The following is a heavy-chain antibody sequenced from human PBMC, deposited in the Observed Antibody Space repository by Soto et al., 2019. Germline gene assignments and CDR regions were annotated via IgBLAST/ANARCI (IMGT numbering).Heavy chain of an antibody. V-gene: IGHV2-5*02. CDR2: IYWDDDK. CDR3: ARTVVVVAATGNWFDP. D-gene: IGHD2-15*01. Sequence: SGPTLVNPTQTLTLTCTFSGFSLSTSGVGVGWIRQPPGKALEWLALIYWDDDKRYSPSLKSRLTIAKDTSKNQVVLTMTNMDPVDTATYYCARTVVVVAATGNWFDPWGQGTLVTVSS. J-gene: IGHJ5*02. CDR1: GFSLSTSGVG.